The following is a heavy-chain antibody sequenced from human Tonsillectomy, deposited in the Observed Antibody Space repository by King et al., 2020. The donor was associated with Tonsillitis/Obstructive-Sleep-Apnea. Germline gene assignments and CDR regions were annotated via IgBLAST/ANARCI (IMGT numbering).Heavy chain of an antibody. CDR3: AREGSGSVGAFDI. CDR2: ISGSSTYI. V-gene: IGHV3-21*01. Sequence: VQLVESGGGLVKPGGSLRVSCAASGFSFSSYYMNWVRQAPGKGLEWVSSISGSSTYINYADSVKGRFTISRDNAKNSLFLHMNSLRAEDTAVYYCAREGSGSVGAFDIWGQGTMVTVSS. CDR1: GFSFSSYY. J-gene: IGHJ3*02.